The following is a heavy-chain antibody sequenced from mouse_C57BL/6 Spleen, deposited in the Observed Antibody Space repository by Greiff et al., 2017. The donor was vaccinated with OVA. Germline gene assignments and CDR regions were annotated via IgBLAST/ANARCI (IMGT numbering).Heavy chain of an antibody. Sequence: VQLQQSGAELMKPGASVKLSCKATGYTFTGYWIEWVKQRPGHGLEWIGEILPGSGSTKYNEKFQGKATFTADTSSNTAYMQLSSLTTEDTAVYACARSFCYYDGGFAYWGQGTLVTVSA. J-gene: IGHJ3*01. V-gene: IGHV1-9*01. D-gene: IGHD1-1*01. CDR2: ILPGSGST. CDR1: GYTFTGYW. CDR3: ARSFCYYDGGFAY.